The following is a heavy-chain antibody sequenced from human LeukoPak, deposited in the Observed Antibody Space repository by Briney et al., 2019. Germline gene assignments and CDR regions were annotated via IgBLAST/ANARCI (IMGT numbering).Heavy chain of an antibody. CDR1: GYTFTSYD. V-gene: IGHV1-69*04. Sequence: GASVKVSCKASGYTFTSYDISWVRQAPGQGLEWMGRIIPILGTATYAQKFQGRVTITADKSTSTAYMELSSLRSEDTAVYYCARGAQRGYSSSWPLLVDYWGQGTLVTVSS. CDR2: IIPILGTA. CDR3: ARGAQRGYSSSWPLLVDY. D-gene: IGHD6-13*01. J-gene: IGHJ4*02.